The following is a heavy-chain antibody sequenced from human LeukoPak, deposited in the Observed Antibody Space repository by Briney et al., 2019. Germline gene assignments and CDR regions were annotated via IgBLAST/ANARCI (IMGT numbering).Heavy chain of an antibody. CDR1: GYTFTSYG. J-gene: IGHJ2*01. CDR3: ARECTSCYLRNYWYFDL. D-gene: IGHD2-2*01. Sequence: ASVKVSCKTSGYTFTSYGVSWVRQAPGQGLEWMGWISGYNGETHYGQKLQGRVTMTADTSTSTAYMELRSLRSDDTAVYYCARECTSCYLRNYWYFDLWSRGTLVTVSS. CDR2: ISGYNGET. V-gene: IGHV1-18*01.